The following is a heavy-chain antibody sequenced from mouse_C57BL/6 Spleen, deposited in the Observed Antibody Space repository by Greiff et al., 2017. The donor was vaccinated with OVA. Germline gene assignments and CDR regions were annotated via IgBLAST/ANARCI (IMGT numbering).Heavy chain of an antibody. D-gene: IGHD2-4*01. Sequence: EVQLVESGPELVKPGASVKISCKASGYSFTGYYMNWVKQSPEKSLEWIGEINPSTGGTTYNQKFKAKATLTVDKSSSTAYMQLKSLTSEDSAVYYCARLGYDYDGTFAYWGQGTLVTVSA. V-gene: IGHV1-42*01. J-gene: IGHJ3*01. CDR2: INPSTGGT. CDR1: GYSFTGYY. CDR3: ARLGYDYDGTFAY.